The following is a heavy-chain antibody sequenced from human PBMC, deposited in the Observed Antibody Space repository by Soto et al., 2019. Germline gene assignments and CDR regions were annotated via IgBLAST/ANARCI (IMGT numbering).Heavy chain of an antibody. CDR2: IWSDGNNK. CDR3: ARVFDTYYFDS. V-gene: IGHV3-33*08. D-gene: IGHD3-9*01. J-gene: IGHJ4*02. CDR1: GFTISNTFSSYG. Sequence: PGGSLRLSCAASGFTISNTFSSYGMHWVRQAPGKGLEWVAVIWSDGNNKYYADSVKGRFTISRDNSKKTLYLQMNSLRAEDTAVYYCARVFDTYYFDSWGQGNMVTVSS.